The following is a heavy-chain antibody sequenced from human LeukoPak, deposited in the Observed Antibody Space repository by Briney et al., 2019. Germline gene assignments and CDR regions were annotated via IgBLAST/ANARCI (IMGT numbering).Heavy chain of an antibody. CDR2: IIPLLGIA. Sequence: GASVKVSCKASGGTFSSYGIIWVREAPGQGLEWMGRIIPLLGIANYAQKFQGRVTITADKSTSTAYMELSSLRSEDTAVYYCARNDYGGNSQFDYWGQGTLVTVSS. CDR3: ARNDYGGNSQFDY. D-gene: IGHD4-17*01. V-gene: IGHV1-69*04. J-gene: IGHJ4*02. CDR1: GGTFSSYG.